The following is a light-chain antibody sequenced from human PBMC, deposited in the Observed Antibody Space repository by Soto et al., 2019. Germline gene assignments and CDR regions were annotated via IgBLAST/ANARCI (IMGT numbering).Light chain of an antibody. Sequence: EIVLTQSPGTLSLSPGERATLSCRASQSVSSSYLAWYQQKPGQAPRLLIYGASSRATGIPDRFSGSGSGTDFNLTISRLEPEDFAVYYCQQYGSSSTFGQGTKVDIK. CDR2: GAS. CDR3: QQYGSSST. V-gene: IGKV3-20*01. CDR1: QSVSSSY. J-gene: IGKJ1*01.